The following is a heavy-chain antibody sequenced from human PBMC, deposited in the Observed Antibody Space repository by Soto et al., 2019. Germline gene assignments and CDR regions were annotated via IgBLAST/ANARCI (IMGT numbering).Heavy chain of an antibody. CDR2: INAGNGNT. CDR3: ARFTFYGSGSYYSPLDY. J-gene: IGHJ4*02. CDR1: GYTFTSYA. Sequence: ASVKVSCKASGYTFTSYAMHWVRQAPGQRLEWMGWINAGNGNTKYSQKFQGRVTITRDTSASTAYMELSSLRSEDTAVYYCARFTFYGSGSYYSPLDYWGQGTLVTVSS. V-gene: IGHV1-3*01. D-gene: IGHD3-10*01.